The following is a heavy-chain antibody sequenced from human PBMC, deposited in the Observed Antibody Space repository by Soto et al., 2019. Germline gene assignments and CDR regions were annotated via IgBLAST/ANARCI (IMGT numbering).Heavy chain of an antibody. CDR3: LTGEGINWYSGHFRH. Sequence: EVQLVESGGGLVQPGRSLRLSCAASGFTFDDYAMHWVRQVPGKGLEWVSGINWNSGSIGYADSVKGRFAISRDNANNSLHLQMNRLRAEDKDFYYCLTGEGINWYSGHFRHWGQGTLVNVSS. CDR1: GFTFDDYA. J-gene: IGHJ1*01. D-gene: IGHD6-13*01. CDR2: INWNSGSI. V-gene: IGHV3-9*01.